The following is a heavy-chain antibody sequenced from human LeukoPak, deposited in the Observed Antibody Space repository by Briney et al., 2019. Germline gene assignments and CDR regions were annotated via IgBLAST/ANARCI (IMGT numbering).Heavy chain of an antibody. V-gene: IGHV1-18*01. CDR3: ARGGPPGSPGSYSDY. CDR2: ISPSTGNT. Sequence: EASVKVSCKTSGYTFTNYGITWVRQAPGQGLEWMAWISPSTGNTDYAQKLQGRVTVTTETSTSTAYMELRSLISDDTAVYYCARGGPPGSPGSYSDYWGQGTLVTVSS. CDR1: GYTFTNYG. J-gene: IGHJ4*02. D-gene: IGHD1-26*01.